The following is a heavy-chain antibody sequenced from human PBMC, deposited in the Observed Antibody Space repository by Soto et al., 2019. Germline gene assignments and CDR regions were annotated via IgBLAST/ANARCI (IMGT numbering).Heavy chain of an antibody. CDR1: GGTFSSYA. D-gene: IGHD3-10*01. CDR3: ARVGAYYYGSGRNDY. Sequence: VTVSCKASGGTFSSYAISWVRQAPGQGLEWMGGIIPIFGTANYAQKFQGRVTITADKSTSTAYMELSSLRSEDTAVYYCARVGAYYYGSGRNDYCGQGTLVTVYS. J-gene: IGHJ4*02. V-gene: IGHV1-69*06. CDR2: IIPIFGTA.